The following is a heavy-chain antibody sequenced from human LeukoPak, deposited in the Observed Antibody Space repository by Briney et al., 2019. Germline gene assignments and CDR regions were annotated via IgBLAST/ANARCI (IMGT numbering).Heavy chain of an antibody. J-gene: IGHJ2*01. D-gene: IGHD4-17*01. CDR2: IYYSGST. CDR3: ARVTVTTSNVDYWYFDL. V-gene: IGHV4-31*03. Sequence: PSETLSLTCTVSGGSISSGGYSWSWIRQHPGKGLEWIGYIYYSGSTYYNPSLKSRVTISVDTSKNQFSLKLSSVTAADTAVYYCARVTVTTSNVDYWYFDLWGRGTLVTVSS. CDR1: GGSISSGGYS.